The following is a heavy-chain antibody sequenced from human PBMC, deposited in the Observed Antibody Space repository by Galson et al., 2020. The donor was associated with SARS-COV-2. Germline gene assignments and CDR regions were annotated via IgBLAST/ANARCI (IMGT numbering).Heavy chain of an antibody. Sequence: SETLSLTCTVSGGSISSSSYYWGWIRQPPGKGLEWIGSIYYSGSTYYNPSLKSRVTISVDTSKNQFSLKLSSVTAADTAVYYCARHGIQLTHFDCWGQGTLVTVSS. CDR1: GGSISSSSYY. J-gene: IGHJ4*02. D-gene: IGHD5-18*01. V-gene: IGHV4-39*01. CDR2: IYYSGST. CDR3: ARHGIQLTHFDC.